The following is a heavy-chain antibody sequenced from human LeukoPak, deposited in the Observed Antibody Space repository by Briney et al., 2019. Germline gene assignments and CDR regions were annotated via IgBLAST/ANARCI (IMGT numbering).Heavy chain of an antibody. D-gene: IGHD2-2*01. CDR1: GFTFGDYA. CDR2: IRSKAYGGTT. CDR3: TRVGSEGVTAYIVVVPAAVDY. V-gene: IGHV3-49*04. J-gene: IGHJ4*02. Sequence: PGRSLRLSCTASGFTFGDYAMSWVRQAPGKGLEWVGFIRSKAYGGTTEYAASVKGRFTISRDDSKSIAYLQMNSLKTEDTAVYYCTRVGSEGVTAYIVVVPAAVDYWGQGTLVTVSS.